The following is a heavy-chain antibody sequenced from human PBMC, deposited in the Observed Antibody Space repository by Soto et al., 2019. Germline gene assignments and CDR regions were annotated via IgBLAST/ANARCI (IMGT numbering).Heavy chain of an antibody. V-gene: IGHV1-2*04. CDR1: GYTFTGYY. D-gene: IGHD3-10*01. CDR3: ARGPKAYYYGSGSYPQENYYYYHYMDV. CDR2: INPNSGGT. J-gene: IGHJ6*03. Sequence: GASVKVSCKASGYTFTGYYMHWVRQAPGQGLEWMGWINPNSGGTNYAQKFQGWVTMTRDTSISTAYMELSRLRSDDTAVYYCARGPKAYYYGSGSYPQENYYYYHYMDVWGKGTTVTVSS.